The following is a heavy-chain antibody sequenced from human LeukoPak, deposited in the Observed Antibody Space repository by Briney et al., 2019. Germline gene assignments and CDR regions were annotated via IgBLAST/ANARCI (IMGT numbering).Heavy chain of an antibody. Sequence: PGGSPRLSCAASGFTFSSYSMNWVRQAPGKGLEWVSSISSSSSYIYYADSVKGRFTISRDNAKNSLYLQMNSLRAEDTAVYYRARVRSTSSPEGFDPWGQGTLVTVSS. V-gene: IGHV3-21*01. D-gene: IGHD2-2*01. CDR2: ISSSSSYI. J-gene: IGHJ5*02. CDR3: ARVRSTSSPEGFDP. CDR1: GFTFSSYS.